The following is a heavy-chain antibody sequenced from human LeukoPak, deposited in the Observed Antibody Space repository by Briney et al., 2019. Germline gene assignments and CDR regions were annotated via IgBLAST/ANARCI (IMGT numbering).Heavy chain of an antibody. D-gene: IGHD2-2*01. CDR3: ARGWASSWYYFDF. J-gene: IGHJ4*02. CDR2: TYDSGSS. Sequence: SETLSLTRAVSGGSMRNYYWSWIRQPPGQGLEWIGYTYDSGSSSYNPSLRSRVSISIDTSKNQFSLNLSSVTAADTAVYYCARGWASSWYYFDFWGQGTLVTVSS. V-gene: IGHV4-59*01. CDR1: GGSMRNYY.